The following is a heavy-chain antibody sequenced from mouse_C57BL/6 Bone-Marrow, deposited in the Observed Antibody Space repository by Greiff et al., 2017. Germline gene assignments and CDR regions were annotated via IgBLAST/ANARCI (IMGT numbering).Heavy chain of an antibody. CDR2: INPYNGGT. CDR3: AGGGPFDY. J-gene: IGHJ2*01. Sequence: EVQLQQSGPVLVKPGASVKMSCKASGYTFTDYYMNWVKQSHGKSLEWIGVINPYNGGTSYKQKFKGEATLTVDKSSSTAYMVLNSLTSEDSAVYYVAGGGPFDYWGQGTTPPVSS. D-gene: IGHD1-1*02. V-gene: IGHV1-19*01. CDR1: GYTFTDYY.